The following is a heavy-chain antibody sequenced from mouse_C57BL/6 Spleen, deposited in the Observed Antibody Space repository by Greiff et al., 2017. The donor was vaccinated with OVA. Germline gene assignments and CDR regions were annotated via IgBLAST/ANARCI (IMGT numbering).Heavy chain of an antibody. CDR1: GFTFSDYY. CDR2: INYDGSST. D-gene: IGHD3-1*01. J-gene: IGHJ4*01. Sequence: EVNLVESEGGLVQPGSSMKLSCTASGFTFSDYYMAWVRQVPEKGLEWVANINYDGSSTYYLDSLKSRFIISRDNAKNILYLQMSSLKSEDTATYYCARDHQLYAMDYWGQGTSVTVSS. V-gene: IGHV5-16*01. CDR3: ARDHQLYAMDY.